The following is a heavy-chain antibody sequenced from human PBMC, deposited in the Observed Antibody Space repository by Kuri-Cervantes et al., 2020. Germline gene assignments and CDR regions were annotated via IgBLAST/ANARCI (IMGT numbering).Heavy chain of an antibody. Sequence: GESLKISCAASGFTVSSYYMSWVRQAPGKGLEWVSVIYSGGSTYYADSVKGRFTISRDNSKNTLYLQMNSLRAEDTAVYYCASTALNRYYYDSSGDSIQYFQHWGQGTLVTVSS. J-gene: IGHJ1*01. CDR1: GFTVSSYY. V-gene: IGHV3-66*02. D-gene: IGHD3-22*01. CDR3: ASTALNRYYYDSSGDSIQYFQH. CDR2: IYSGGST.